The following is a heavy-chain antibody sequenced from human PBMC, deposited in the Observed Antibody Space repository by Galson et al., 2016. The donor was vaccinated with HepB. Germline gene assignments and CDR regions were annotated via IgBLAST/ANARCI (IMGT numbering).Heavy chain of an antibody. Sequence: SLRLSCAASGFSFRNYAMHWVRQAPGKGLEWVAVMSYDGRGIYYADSVKGRLTISRDNSKNTLYLQMNSLTSEDTAVYYCAKDRELQYFDWSMPWYWGQGTLVTVSS. CDR3: AKDRELQYFDWSMPWY. V-gene: IGHV3-30*04. CDR2: MSYDGRGI. J-gene: IGHJ4*02. D-gene: IGHD3-9*01. CDR1: GFSFRNYA.